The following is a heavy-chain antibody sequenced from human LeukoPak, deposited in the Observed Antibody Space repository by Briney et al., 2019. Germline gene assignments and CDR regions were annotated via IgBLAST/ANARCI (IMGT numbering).Heavy chain of an antibody. D-gene: IGHD3-10*01. CDR2: IYYSGST. CDR1: GVSISGHY. J-gene: IGHJ4*02. Sequence: KPSEPLSLTCTVSGVSISGHYWSWLRQPPGKGLEHIGYIYYSGSTNYNPSLKSRVTISVDASKNQFSLKLSSVTAADTAVYYCARTPNRGGFDYWGQGTLVTVSA. V-gene: IGHV4-59*11. CDR3: ARTPNRGGFDY.